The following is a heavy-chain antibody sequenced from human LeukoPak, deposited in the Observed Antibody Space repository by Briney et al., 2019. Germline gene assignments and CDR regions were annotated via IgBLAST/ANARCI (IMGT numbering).Heavy chain of an antibody. J-gene: IGHJ4*02. CDR2: IYYSGST. CDR3: ARRVITFGGVIGYFDY. Sequence: SETLSLTCTVSGGSISSGGYYWSWIRQHPGKGLEWIGYIYYSGSTYYNPSLKSRVTISVDTSKNQFSLKLSSVTAADTAVYYCARRVITFGGVIGYFDYWGQGTLVTVSS. D-gene: IGHD3-16*02. V-gene: IGHV4-31*03. CDR1: GGSISSGGYY.